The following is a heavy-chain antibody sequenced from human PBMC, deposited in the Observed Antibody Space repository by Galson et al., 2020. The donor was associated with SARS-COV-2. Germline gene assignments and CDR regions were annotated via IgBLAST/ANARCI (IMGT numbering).Heavy chain of an antibody. CDR2: ISYDGSNK. Sequence: TGGSLRLSCAASGFTFSDFGMHWVRQAPGKGLEWVAVISYDGSNKYYADSVKGRFTISRDNYRNTLYLQMNSLRAEDTAVYYCAKEFSSTSSWGQGTLVTVSS. CDR3: AKEFSSTSS. D-gene: IGHD2-2*01. J-gene: IGHJ4*02. CDR1: GFTFSDFG. V-gene: IGHV3-30*18.